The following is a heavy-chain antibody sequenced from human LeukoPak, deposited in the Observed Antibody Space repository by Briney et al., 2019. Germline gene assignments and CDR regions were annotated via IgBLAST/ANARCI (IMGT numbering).Heavy chain of an antibody. Sequence: ASVKVSCKASGYTFTSYDINWVRQATGQGLEWMGWMNPNSGNTGYAQEFQGRVTMTRNTSISTAYMELSSLRSEDTAVYYCARGPPYYDFWSDRYFDYWGQGTLVTVSS. V-gene: IGHV1-8*01. CDR1: GYTFTSYD. CDR2: MNPNSGNT. J-gene: IGHJ4*02. CDR3: ARGPPYYDFWSDRYFDY. D-gene: IGHD3-3*01.